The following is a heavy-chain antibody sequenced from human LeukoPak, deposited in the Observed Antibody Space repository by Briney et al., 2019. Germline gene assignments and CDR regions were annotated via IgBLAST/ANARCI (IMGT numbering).Heavy chain of an antibody. CDR1: GGSISSYY. CDR2: IYYSGTT. V-gene: IGHV4-59*01. Sequence: SETLSLTCTVSGGSISSYYWTWIRQPPGKGLEWIGYIYYSGTTYYNPSLKSRVTISLDTSKFSLNLTSVNVADTAVYYCARAGGYSGYASNWGQGTLVTVSS. D-gene: IGHD5-12*01. CDR3: ARAGGYSGYASN. J-gene: IGHJ4*02.